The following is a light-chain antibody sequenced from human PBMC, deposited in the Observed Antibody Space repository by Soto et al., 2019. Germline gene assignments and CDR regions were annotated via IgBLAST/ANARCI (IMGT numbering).Light chain of an antibody. V-gene: IGKV1-5*03. CDR2: KAS. CDR1: QSISSW. Sequence: DIQMTQSPSTLSASVGDRVTITCRASQSISSWLAWYQQKPGKAPKLLIYKASSLDSGVPSRFSGSGSGTEFTLTISSLQPDDFATYYCQQYNRWHTFGQGTKLEIK. J-gene: IGKJ2*01. CDR3: QQYNRWHT.